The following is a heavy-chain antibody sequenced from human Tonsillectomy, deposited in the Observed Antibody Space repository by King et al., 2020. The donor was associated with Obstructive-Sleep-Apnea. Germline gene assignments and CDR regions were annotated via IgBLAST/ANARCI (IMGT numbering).Heavy chain of an antibody. D-gene: IGHD6-19*01. CDR3: AEDSGSGWYWYFDL. CDR2: ISYDGSNK. V-gene: IGHV3-30*18. CDR1: GFTFSSYG. Sequence: VQLVESGGGVVQPGRSLRLSCAASGFTFSSYGMHWVRQAPGKGLEWVAVISYDGSNKYYADSVKGRFTISRDNSKNTLYLQMNSLRAEDTAVYYCAEDSGSGWYWYFDLWGRGTLVTVSS. J-gene: IGHJ2*01.